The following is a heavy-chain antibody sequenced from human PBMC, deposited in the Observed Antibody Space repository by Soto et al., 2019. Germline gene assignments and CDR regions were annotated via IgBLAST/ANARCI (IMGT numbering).Heavy chain of an antibody. CDR3: ANMDYGDYTAQFGY. J-gene: IGHJ4*02. V-gene: IGHV3-23*01. CDR2: ISGSGGST. D-gene: IGHD4-17*01. Sequence: EVQLLESGGGLVQPGGSLRLSCAASGFTFSSYAMSWVRQAPGKGLEWVSAISGSGGSTYYAASVKGRFTISRDNSKNTLYLQMNSLRAEDTAVYYCANMDYGDYTAQFGYWGQGTLVTVSS. CDR1: GFTFSSYA.